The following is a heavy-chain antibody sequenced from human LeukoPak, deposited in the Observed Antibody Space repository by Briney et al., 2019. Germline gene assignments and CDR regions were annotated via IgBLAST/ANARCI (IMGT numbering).Heavy chain of an antibody. J-gene: IGHJ4*02. V-gene: IGHV3-23*01. CDR1: GLTFSRYG. CDR3: AKWSQPPEPFFDL. D-gene: IGHD1-14*01. CDR2: FSGNGGST. Sequence: PGGSLRLSCAASGLTFSRYGMSWVRQAPGKGLEWVSAFSGNGGSTFYAGSVKGRFTISRDNSKNMLYLQMNSLRADDTAVYYCAKWSQPPEPFFDLWGQGTLVTVSS.